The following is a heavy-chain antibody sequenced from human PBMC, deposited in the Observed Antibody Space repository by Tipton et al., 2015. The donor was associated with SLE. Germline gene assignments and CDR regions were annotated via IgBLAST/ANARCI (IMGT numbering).Heavy chain of an antibody. CDR3: AREAQWLVRN. D-gene: IGHD6-19*01. J-gene: IGHJ4*02. V-gene: IGHV4-34*01. CDR1: GGSFSGYY. CDR2: INHSGST. Sequence: TLSLTCAVYGGSFSGYYWSWIRQPPGKGLEWIGEINHSGSTNYNPSLKSRVTISVDTSKNQFSLKLSSVTAADTAVYYCAREAQWLVRNWGQGTLVTVSS.